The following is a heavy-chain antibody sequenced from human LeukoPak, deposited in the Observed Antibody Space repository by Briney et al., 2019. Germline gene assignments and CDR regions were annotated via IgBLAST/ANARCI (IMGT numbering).Heavy chain of an antibody. V-gene: IGHV1-8*03. J-gene: IGHJ6*03. CDR1: GYTFTSYD. CDR2: MNPNSGNT. Sequence: ASVKVSCKASGYTFTSYDINWVRQATGQGLEWMGRMNPNSGNTGYAQKFQGRVTITRNTSISTAYMELSSLRSEDTAVYYCARGQRYSSSWYNYYYYYMDVWGKGTTVTVSS. D-gene: IGHD6-13*01. CDR3: ARGQRYSSSWYNYYYYYMDV.